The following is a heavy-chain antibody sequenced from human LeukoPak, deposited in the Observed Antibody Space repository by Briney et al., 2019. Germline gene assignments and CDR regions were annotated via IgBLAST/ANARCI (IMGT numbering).Heavy chain of an antibody. V-gene: IGHV4-59*01. D-gene: IGHD3-22*01. CDR1: GGSISSYY. Sequence: SETLSLTCTVSGGSISSYYWSWIRQPPGKGLEWIGYIYYSGSTNYNPSLKSRVTISVDTSKNQFSLKLSSVTAADTAVYYCARASYHYDSSGYPWAFDIWGQGTMVTVSS. J-gene: IGHJ3*02. CDR3: ARASYHYDSSGYPWAFDI. CDR2: IYYSGST.